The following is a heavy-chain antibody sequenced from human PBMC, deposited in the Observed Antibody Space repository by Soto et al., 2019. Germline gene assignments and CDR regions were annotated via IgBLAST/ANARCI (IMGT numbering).Heavy chain of an antibody. V-gene: IGHV3-48*01. CDR2: ISSSSSTI. CDR1: GFTFSSYS. D-gene: IGHD4-17*01. J-gene: IGHJ4*02. CDR3: ARDLPDYGDYHNPIDY. Sequence: GGSLRLSCAASGFTFSSYSMNWVRQAPGKGLEWVSYISSSSSTIYYADSVKGRFTISRDNAKNSLYLQMNSLRAEDTAVYYCARDLPDYGDYHNPIDYWGQGTLVTVSS.